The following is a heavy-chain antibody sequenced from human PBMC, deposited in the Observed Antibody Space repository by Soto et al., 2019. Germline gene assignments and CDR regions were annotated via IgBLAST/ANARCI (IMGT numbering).Heavy chain of an antibody. Sequence: SLRLSCAASGFTFSSYGMHWVRQAPGKGLEWVAVISYDGSNKYYADSVKGRFTISRDNSKNTLYLQMNSLRAEDTAVYYCAKEDGDAFDIWGQGTMVTVSS. V-gene: IGHV3-30*18. CDR1: GFTFSSYG. CDR2: ISYDGSNK. CDR3: AKEDGDAFDI. J-gene: IGHJ3*02.